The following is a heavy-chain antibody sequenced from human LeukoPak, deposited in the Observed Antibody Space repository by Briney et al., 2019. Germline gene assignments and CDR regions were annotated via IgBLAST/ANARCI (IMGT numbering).Heavy chain of an antibody. CDR2: IYYSGST. J-gene: IGHJ4*02. V-gene: IGHV4-61*08. Sequence: SETLSLTCTVSGGSISSGGYYWSWIRQHPGKGLEWIGYIYYSGSTNYNPSLKSRVTISVDTSKNQFSLKLSSVTAADTAVYYCARGQGSSWYGTMGSYYFDYWGQGTLVTVSS. CDR3: ARGQGSSWYGTMGSYYFDY. D-gene: IGHD6-13*01. CDR1: GGSISSGGYY.